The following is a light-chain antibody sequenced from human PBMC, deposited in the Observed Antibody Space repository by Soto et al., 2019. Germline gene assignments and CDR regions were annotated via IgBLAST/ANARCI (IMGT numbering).Light chain of an antibody. CDR2: GAS. V-gene: IGKV3-20*01. CDR1: QSVSNNY. J-gene: IGKJ4*01. CDR3: QQYGSSPPLT. Sequence: EIVLMQSPGTLSLSPGERATLSCRASQSVSNNYIAWYQQKPGQAPRLLIAGASSRATGIPDRFSGSGSGTDFTLTISRLEPEEFAVYYCQQYGSSPPLTFGGGTKVEIK.